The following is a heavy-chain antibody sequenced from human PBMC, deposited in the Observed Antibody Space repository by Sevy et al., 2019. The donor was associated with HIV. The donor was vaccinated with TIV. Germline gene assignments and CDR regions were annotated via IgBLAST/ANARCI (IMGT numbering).Heavy chain of an antibody. CDR3: ARDHETFGVVTPAY. D-gene: IGHD3-3*01. CDR1: GYTFTVYY. J-gene: IGHJ4*02. Sequence: ASVKVSCKASGYTFTVYYMHWVRQAPGQGLEWMGWINSNSGGTNYAQKFQGRVPMTSDTSISTAYLELTRLKSDDTAVFYCARDHETFGVVTPAYWGKGTLVTFSS. V-gene: IGHV1-2*02. CDR2: INSNSGGT.